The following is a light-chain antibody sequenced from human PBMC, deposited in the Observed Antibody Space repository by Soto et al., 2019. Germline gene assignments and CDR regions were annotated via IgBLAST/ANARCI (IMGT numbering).Light chain of an antibody. CDR3: QQSYSTPRT. Sequence: HRIQSPSSGSSAWLQILRIILRASQNIRNYLNWYQQKPGKAPKVLIYGAASLQSGVPSRFSGRGSGTDFTLTTSSLQPEDFATYLCQQSYSTPRTFGQATTVDLK. V-gene: IGKV1-39*01. CDR2: GAA. CDR1: QNIRNY. J-gene: IGKJ1*01.